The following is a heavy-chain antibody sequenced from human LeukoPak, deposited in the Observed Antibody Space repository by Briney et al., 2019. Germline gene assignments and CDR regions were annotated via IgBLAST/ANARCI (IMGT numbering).Heavy chain of an antibody. CDR3: ARDGTSTDDY. CDR1: GYTFTVIG. J-gene: IGHJ4*02. Sequence: ASVKVSCNASGYTFTVIGINWVRQAPGQGLEWMGWISGYNDNTHYAKKFQGRVTLTTDTPTSTAYMELRSLRSDATAVYYCARDGTSTDDYWGQGTLVTVSS. CDR2: ISGYNDNT. V-gene: IGHV1-18*01. D-gene: IGHD1-7*01.